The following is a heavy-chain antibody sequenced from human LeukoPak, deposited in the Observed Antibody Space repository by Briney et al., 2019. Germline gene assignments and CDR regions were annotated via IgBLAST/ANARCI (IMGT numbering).Heavy chain of an antibody. CDR3: ARDSYYYGSEYYFDY. CDR2: IYYSGST. CDR1: GGSISSYY. J-gene: IGHJ4*02. Sequence: SETLSLTCTVSGGSISSYYWRWIRQPPGKGLEWIGYIYYSGSTNYNPSLKSRVTISVDTSKNQFSLKLSSVTAADTAVYYCARDSYYYGSEYYFDYWGQGTLVTVSS. V-gene: IGHV4-59*01. D-gene: IGHD3-10*01.